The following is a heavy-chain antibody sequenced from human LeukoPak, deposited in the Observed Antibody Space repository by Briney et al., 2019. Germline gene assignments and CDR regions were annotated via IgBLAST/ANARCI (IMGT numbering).Heavy chain of an antibody. CDR3: ARKPTLGGSGSELDY. D-gene: IGHD3-10*01. V-gene: IGHV3-21*01. J-gene: IGHJ4*02. CDR1: GFTFSSYS. CDR2: ISSSSSYI. Sequence: GGSLRLSCAASGFTFSSYSMNWVRQAPGKGLEWVSSISSSSSYIYYADSVKGRFTISRDNAKNSLYLQMNSLRAEDAAVYYCARKPTLGGSGSELDYWGQGTLVTVSS.